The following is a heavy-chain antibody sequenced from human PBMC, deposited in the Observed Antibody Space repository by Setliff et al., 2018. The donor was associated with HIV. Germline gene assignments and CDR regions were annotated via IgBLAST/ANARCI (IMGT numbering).Heavy chain of an antibody. V-gene: IGHV4-59*11. J-gene: IGHJ4*02. Sequence: PSETLSLTCTVSGPSINIHYWSWIRQSPGKGFEWIGYIYSTGSTNYNPSLQSRVTISMVASRNQFSLKVTSVTAADTAVYYCAKGAGFYGDHTFDHWGQGRQVTVS. D-gene: IGHD4-17*01. CDR2: IYSTGST. CDR3: AKGAGFYGDHTFDH. CDR1: GPSINIHY.